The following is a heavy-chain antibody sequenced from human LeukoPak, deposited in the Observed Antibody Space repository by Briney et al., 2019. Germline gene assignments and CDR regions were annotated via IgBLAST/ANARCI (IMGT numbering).Heavy chain of an antibody. CDR1: GYTFTNFD. CDR3: ARGYYDSSGYYYHDAFDI. V-gene: IGHV1-8*03. Sequence: ASVKVSCKASGYTFTNFDINWVRQATGQGLEWMGWMNPNSGNTGYSQKFQGRVTITRNTSISAAYMELSSLRSEDTAVYYCARGYYDSSGYYYHDAFDIWGQGTMVTVSS. J-gene: IGHJ3*02. CDR2: MNPNSGNT. D-gene: IGHD3-22*01.